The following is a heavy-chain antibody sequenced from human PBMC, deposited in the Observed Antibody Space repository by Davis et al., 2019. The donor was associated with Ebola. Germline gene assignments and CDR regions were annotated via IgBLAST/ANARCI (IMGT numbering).Heavy chain of an antibody. J-gene: IGHJ3*02. Sequence: PGGSLRLSCAASGFIFSTYRMNWVRQAPGKGLEWVSSIGSVASIYYADSVKGRFTISRDNAKNSLYLQMNSLRVEDTAVYYCARDGGQWAKAFDIWGQGTLVTVSS. CDR3: ARDGGQWAKAFDI. D-gene: IGHD2-8*01. CDR1: GFIFSTYR. CDR2: IGSVASI. V-gene: IGHV3-21*01.